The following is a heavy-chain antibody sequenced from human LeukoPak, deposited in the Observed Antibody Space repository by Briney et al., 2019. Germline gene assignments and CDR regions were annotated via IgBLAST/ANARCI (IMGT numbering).Heavy chain of an antibody. V-gene: IGHV4-34*01. CDR3: ARPDPDYGGNYDY. CDR1: GGSFSGYY. D-gene: IGHD4-23*01. Sequence: SETLSLTCAVYGGSFSGYYWSWIRQPPGKGLEWIGEINHSGSTNYNPSLKSRVTISVDTSKNQFSLKLSSVTAADTAVYYCARPDPDYGGNYDYWGQGTLVTVSS. J-gene: IGHJ4*02. CDR2: INHSGST.